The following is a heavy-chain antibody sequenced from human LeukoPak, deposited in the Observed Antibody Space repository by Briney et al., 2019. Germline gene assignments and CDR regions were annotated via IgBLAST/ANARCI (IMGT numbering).Heavy chain of an antibody. V-gene: IGHV1-18*01. CDR3: ARDPSRYDFWSTANYGMDV. J-gene: IGHJ6*02. D-gene: IGHD3-3*01. CDR2: ISAYNGNT. CDR1: GYTFTSYG. Sequence: ASVKVSCKASGYTFTSYGISWVRQAPGQGLEWMGWISAYNGNTNYAQKLQGRVTMTTDTSTSTAYMELRSLRSDDTAVYYCARDPSRYDFWSTANYGMDVWGQGTTVTVSS.